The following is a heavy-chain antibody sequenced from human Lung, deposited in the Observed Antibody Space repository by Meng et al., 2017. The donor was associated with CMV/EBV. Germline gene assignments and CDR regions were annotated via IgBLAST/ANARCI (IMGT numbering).Heavy chain of an antibody. D-gene: IGHD6-13*01. CDR3: ARGEWQQLVEYFFDH. CDR2: IKQDGSEI. CDR1: GFTFSSYW. Sequence: GEXXKISCAASGFTFSSYWMSWVRQAPGKGLEWVANIKQDGSEIYFVDSVKGRFTISRDNAKNSLYLQMNSLRAEDTAVYYCARGEWQQLVEYFFDHWGQGXLVTVSS. J-gene: IGHJ4*02. V-gene: IGHV3-7*01.